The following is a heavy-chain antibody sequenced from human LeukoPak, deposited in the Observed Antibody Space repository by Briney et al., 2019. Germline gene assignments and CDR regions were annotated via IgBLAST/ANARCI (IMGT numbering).Heavy chain of an antibody. CDR1: GGSISSYY. CDR3: ARGRIVGANYYYYYMDV. CDR2: IYTSGST. V-gene: IGHV4-4*07. J-gene: IGHJ6*03. Sequence: PSETLSLTCTVSGGSISSYYWSWIRQPAGKGLEWIGRIYTSGSTNYNPSLKSRVTMSVDTSKNQFSLKLSSVTAADTAVYYCARGRIVGANYYYYYMDVWGKGTTVTVSS. D-gene: IGHD1-26*01.